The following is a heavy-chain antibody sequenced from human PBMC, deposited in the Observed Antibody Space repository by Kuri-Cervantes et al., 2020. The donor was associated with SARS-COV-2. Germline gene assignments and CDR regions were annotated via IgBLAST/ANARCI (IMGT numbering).Heavy chain of an antibody. CDR2: IWNDGSNK. V-gene: IGHV3-33*08. D-gene: IGHD3-10*01. Sequence: GEYLNIYCAASGFTFSTYDMYWVRQAPGKGLEWVAFIWNDGSNKYYADSVKGRFTISRDNSKNTLYLQMDSLRGDDTAVYYCARDVGDSGSDYWGQGTLVTVSS. CDR1: GFTFSTYD. J-gene: IGHJ4*02. CDR3: ARDVGDSGSDY.